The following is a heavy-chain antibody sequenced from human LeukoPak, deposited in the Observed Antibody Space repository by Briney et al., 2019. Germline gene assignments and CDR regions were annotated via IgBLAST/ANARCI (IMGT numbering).Heavy chain of an antibody. D-gene: IGHD3-22*01. CDR1: GGSFSGYY. CDR2: INHSGST. J-gene: IGHJ4*02. Sequence: SETLSLTCAVYGGSFSGYYWSWIRQPPGKGLEWIGEINHSGSTNYNPSLKSRVTISVDTSKNQFSLKLSSVTAADTAVYYCARSSIVEVTKIDYWGQGTLVTVSS. V-gene: IGHV4-34*01. CDR3: ARSSIVEVTKIDY.